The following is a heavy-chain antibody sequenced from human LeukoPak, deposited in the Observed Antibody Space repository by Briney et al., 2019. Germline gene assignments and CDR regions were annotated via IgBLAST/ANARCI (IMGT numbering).Heavy chain of an antibody. J-gene: IGHJ5*02. V-gene: IGHV4-34*01. D-gene: IGHD6-6*01. Sequence: PSETLSLTCAVYGGSFSGYYWSWIRQPPGKGLEWIGEINHSGSTNYNPSLKSRVTISVDTSKNQFSLKLTSVTAADTAVYYCAIYSTSSGWFDPWGQGTLVTVSS. CDR1: GGSFSGYY. CDR3: AIYSTSSGWFDP. CDR2: INHSGST.